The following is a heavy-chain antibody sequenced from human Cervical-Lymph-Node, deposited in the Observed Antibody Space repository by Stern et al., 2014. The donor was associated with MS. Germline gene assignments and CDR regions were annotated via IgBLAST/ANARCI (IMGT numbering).Heavy chain of an antibody. J-gene: IGHJ6*02. CDR1: GGSFNSGNYY. Sequence: QLQLQDSGPGLVKPSQTLSLTCAVSGGSFNSGNYYWSWIRQLPGKGLEWIGYIYYSTNTDYSPSLKSRVTISGDTSKNQFSLKLNSVTAADTAVYYCARGGGSSYYFGMDVWGQGTTVTVSS. V-gene: IGHV4-31*02. CDR2: IYYSTNT. D-gene: IGHD1-1*01. CDR3: ARGGGSSYYFGMDV.